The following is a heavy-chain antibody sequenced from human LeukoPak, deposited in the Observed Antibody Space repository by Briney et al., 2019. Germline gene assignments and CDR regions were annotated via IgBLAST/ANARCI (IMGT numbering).Heavy chain of an antibody. CDR1: GFTVSSNY. D-gene: IGHD4-17*01. CDR2: IYSGGST. V-gene: IGHV3-53*01. CDR3: ARDYGDYVFDY. J-gene: IGHJ4*02. Sequence: GGSLRLSCAASGFTVSSNYMSWVRQAPGKGLEWVSAIYSGGSTYYADSVKGRFTISRDNSKNTLYLQMNSLRAEDTAVYYCARDYGDYVFDYWGQGTLVTVSS.